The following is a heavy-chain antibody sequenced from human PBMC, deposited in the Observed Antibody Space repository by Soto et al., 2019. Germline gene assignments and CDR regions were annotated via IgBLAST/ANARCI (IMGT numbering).Heavy chain of an antibody. CDR1: GYTLNDVA. V-gene: IGHV1-24*01. D-gene: IGHD4-17*01. CDR3: TTYHGDYNFDH. J-gene: IGHJ5*02. CDR2: FDPDEAET. Sequence: ASVKVSCKVSGYTLNDVAMHWVRQAPGKGLEWLGGFDPDEAETIYAQHFQGRVTMTEDTSTDTVYMELSSLRSEDTALYFCTTYHGDYNFDHWGQGTLVTVSS.